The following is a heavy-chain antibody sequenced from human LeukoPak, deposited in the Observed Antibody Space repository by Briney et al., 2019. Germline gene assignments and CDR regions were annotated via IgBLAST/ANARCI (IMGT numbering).Heavy chain of an antibody. D-gene: IGHD3-16*01. V-gene: IGHV1-2*02. CDR2: INPNSGGT. CDR1: GYTFTGYY. CDR3: ARVNSPDYGYYYYYGMDV. J-gene: IGHJ6*02. Sequence: ASVKVSCKASGYTFTGYYMHWVRQAPGQGLEWMGWINPNSGGTNYAQKFQGRVTMTRNTSVSTAYMELSSLRSEDTAVYYCARVNSPDYGYYYYYGMDVWGQGTTVTVSS.